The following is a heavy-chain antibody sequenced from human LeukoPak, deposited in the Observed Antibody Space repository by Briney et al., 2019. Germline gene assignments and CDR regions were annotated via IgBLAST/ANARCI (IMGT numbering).Heavy chain of an antibody. J-gene: IGHJ4*02. Sequence: GGSLRLSCAASGFRLGSYGMHWVRQAPGKGLEWVADVWADGSNEYYADSVKGRFTISRDTSKNTLYLQMDSLRAEDTAVYYCARGGDGYFDYWGQGTLVTVSS. CDR1: GFRLGSYG. CDR2: VWADGSNE. CDR3: ARGGDGYFDY. D-gene: IGHD5-24*01. V-gene: IGHV3-33*01.